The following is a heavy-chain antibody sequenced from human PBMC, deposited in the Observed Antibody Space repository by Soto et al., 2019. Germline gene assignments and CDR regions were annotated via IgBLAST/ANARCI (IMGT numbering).Heavy chain of an antibody. CDR2: INAGNGNT. J-gene: IGHJ4*02. Sequence: RLEWMGWINAGNGNTKYSQKFQGRVTITRDTSASTAYMGLSSLRSEDTAVYYYDSSGYPANGPSLLHYFDYLGQGTLVTVSS. D-gene: IGHD3-22*01. CDR3: DSSGYPANGPSLLHYFDY. V-gene: IGHV1-3*01.